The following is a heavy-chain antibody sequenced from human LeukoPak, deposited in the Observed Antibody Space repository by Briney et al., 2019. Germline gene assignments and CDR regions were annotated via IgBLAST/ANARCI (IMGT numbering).Heavy chain of an antibody. D-gene: IGHD6-19*01. CDR3: ATSSGWKSNIDY. Sequence: SETLSLTCTVSGGSISSGSYYWSWIRQPAGKGLEWIGRIYTSGSTNYNPSLKSQVTISVDTSKNQFSLKLSSVTAADTAVFYCATSSGWKSNIDYWGQGTLVTVSS. CDR1: GGSISSGSYY. V-gene: IGHV4-61*02. CDR2: IYTSGST. J-gene: IGHJ4*02.